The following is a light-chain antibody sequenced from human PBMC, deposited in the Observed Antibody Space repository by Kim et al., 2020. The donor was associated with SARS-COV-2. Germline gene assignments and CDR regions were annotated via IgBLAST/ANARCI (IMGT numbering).Light chain of an antibody. CDR1: KLGDKY. J-gene: IGLJ1*01. CDR2: RDN. CDR3: QAWDSSIYV. V-gene: IGLV3-1*01. Sequence: VPPGQTASITCSGDKLGDKYASWYQQKPGPSPVVVIFRDNRRPSGIPERFSGSNSGNTATLTISGTQAMDEADYYCQAWDSSIYVFGTGTKVTVL.